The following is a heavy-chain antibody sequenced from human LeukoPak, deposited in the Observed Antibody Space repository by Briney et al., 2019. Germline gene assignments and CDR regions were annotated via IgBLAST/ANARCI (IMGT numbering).Heavy chain of an antibody. Sequence: SETLSLTCAVYGGSISSYYWGWIRQPPGKGLEWIGSIYYSGDTYYNPSLKSRVTISVDTSKNQFSLKLSSVTAADTAVYYCARSRITSTFDNWGQGTLVTVSS. CDR3: ARSRITSTFDN. CDR2: IYYSGDT. J-gene: IGHJ4*02. CDR1: GGSISSYY. V-gene: IGHV4-39*01. D-gene: IGHD1-14*01.